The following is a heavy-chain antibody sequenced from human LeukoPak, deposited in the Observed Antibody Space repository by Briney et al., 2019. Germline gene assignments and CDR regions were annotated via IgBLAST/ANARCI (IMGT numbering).Heavy chain of an antibody. V-gene: IGHV1-2*04. CDR2: IHPNSGGT. J-gene: IGHJ3*02. CDR1: GYTFTGYY. CDR3: ATSGYTYGALDI. Sequence: ASVKVSCKASGYTFTGYYMHWVRQAPGQGLEWMGWIHPNSGGTNYAQKFQDWVTMTRDTSISTAYMELTRLRSDDTAMYYCATSGYTYGALDIWGQGTVVTVSS. D-gene: IGHD5-18*01.